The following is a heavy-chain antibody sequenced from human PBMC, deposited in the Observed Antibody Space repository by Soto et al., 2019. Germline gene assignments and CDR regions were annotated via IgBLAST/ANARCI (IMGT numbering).Heavy chain of an antibody. J-gene: IGHJ4*02. V-gene: IGHV5-51*01. CDR3: ARHGIAAAGTLFLNDY. Sequence: PGESLKISCKGSGYSFTSYWIGWVRQMPGKGLEWMGIIYPGDSDTRYSPSFQGQVTISADKSISTAYLQWSSLKASDTAMYYCARHGIAAAGTLFLNDYWGQGTLVTVSS. CDR1: GYSFTSYW. D-gene: IGHD6-13*01. CDR2: IYPGDSDT.